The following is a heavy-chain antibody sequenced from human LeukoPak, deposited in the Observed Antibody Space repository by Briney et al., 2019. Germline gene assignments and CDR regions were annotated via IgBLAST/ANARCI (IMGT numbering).Heavy chain of an antibody. V-gene: IGHV4-59*01. CDR1: GGSISSYY. CDR2: IYYSGST. CDR3: PSGAYSFYYMDV. D-gene: IGHD5-18*01. J-gene: IGHJ6*03. Sequence: PSETQSLTCTVSGGSISSYYWSWIRQPPGKGLEWIGYIYYSGSTNYNPSLKSRVTISVDTSKNQFSLKLTSVTAADTAVYYCPSGAYSFYYMDVWGKGTTVTISS.